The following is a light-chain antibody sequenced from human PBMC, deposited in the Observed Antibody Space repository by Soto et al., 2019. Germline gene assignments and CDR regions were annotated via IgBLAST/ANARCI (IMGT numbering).Light chain of an antibody. V-gene: IGKV4-1*01. J-gene: IGKJ1*01. Sequence: DIVMTQSPDSLAVSLGEGATINCKSSQSVLYSSNNKNYLAWYQQKPGQPPKLLIHWASTRESGVPDRFSGSGSGTGFTLTISSLQAEDVAVYYCQQYYSFPQTFGQGTKVEIK. CDR1: QSVLYSSNNKNY. CDR3: QQYYSFPQT. CDR2: WAS.